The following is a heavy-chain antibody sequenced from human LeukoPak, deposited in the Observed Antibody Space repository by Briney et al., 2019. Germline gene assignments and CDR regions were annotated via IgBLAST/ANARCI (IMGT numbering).Heavy chain of an antibody. CDR1: GGSISSFNW. J-gene: IGHJ3*02. V-gene: IGHV4-4*02. D-gene: IGHD3-22*01. CDR2: IYQSGST. Sequence: SETLSLTCVVSGGSISSFNWWSWVRQSPGKGLEWIGEIYQSGSTTYNPSLQSRVTMSLDKSKNQFSLRLSSVTAADTAVYFCARGPYSYDSSGAFDIWGQGTMVTVSS. CDR3: ARGPYSYDSSGAFDI.